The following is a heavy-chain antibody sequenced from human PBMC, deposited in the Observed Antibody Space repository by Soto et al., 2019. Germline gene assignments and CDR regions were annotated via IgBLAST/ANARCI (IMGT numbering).Heavy chain of an antibody. V-gene: IGHV5-51*01. CDR1: GYSFISYW. Sequence: GESLKISCKGSGYSFISYWIAWVRQMPGKGLEWMGIIYPGDSETRYSPSFQGQVTISADKSITTAYLQWSSLKASDTAMYYCARLPGYYDYSGYDSDYWGQGTMVTVSS. J-gene: IGHJ4*02. D-gene: IGHD3-22*01. CDR2: IYPGDSET. CDR3: ARLPGYYDYSGYDSDY.